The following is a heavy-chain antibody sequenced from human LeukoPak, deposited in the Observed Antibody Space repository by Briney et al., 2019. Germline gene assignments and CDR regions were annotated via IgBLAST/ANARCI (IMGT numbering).Heavy chain of an antibody. D-gene: IGHD1-7*01. CDR3: ARDSNYAPDY. V-gene: IGHV1-18*01. CDR2: TKVNTGNT. Sequence: GSSVKVSCKASVYPFTSYGISWVRQAPGQGLEWMGWTKVNTGNTKYGQKFQGRGTMTTDTSTSTAYMELRSLRSDDTAVYYCARDSNYAPDYWGQGTLVTVSS. CDR1: VYPFTSYG. J-gene: IGHJ4*02.